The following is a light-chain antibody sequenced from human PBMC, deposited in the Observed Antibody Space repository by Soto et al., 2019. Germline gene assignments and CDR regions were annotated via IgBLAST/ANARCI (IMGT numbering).Light chain of an antibody. CDR1: QSVSTNS. Sequence: EIVLTQSPGTLSLSPGERATLSCRASQSVSTNSLVWYQQKPGQAPRLLIYAASSRATGIPDRFSGSGSGTDLSINISRLETEDFAVYYWRQYQYGASPLFTFGPGTKVDIK. CDR2: AAS. J-gene: IGKJ3*01. V-gene: IGKV3-20*01. CDR3: RQYQYGASPLFT.